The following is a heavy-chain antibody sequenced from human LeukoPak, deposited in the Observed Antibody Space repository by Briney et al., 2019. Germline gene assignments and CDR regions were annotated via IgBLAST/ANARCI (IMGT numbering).Heavy chain of an antibody. CDR1: GFDVGRNY. J-gene: IGHJ4*02. V-gene: IGHV3-53*01. CDR3: ARVPGYS. D-gene: IGHD6-13*01. CDR2: IYSDGAT. Sequence: GGSLRLSCAASGFDVGRNYMTWVRRAPGKGLEWVSFIYSDGATYYADSVRGRFTISRDSSKNTLYLQMNSLRVEDTAVYYCARVPGYSWGQGTLVTVSS.